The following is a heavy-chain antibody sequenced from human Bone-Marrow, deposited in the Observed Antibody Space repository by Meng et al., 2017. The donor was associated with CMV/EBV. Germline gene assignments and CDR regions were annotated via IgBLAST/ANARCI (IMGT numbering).Heavy chain of an antibody. CDR1: GDSSSNGRW. J-gene: IGHJ4*02. CDR2: VYNRGNP. D-gene: IGHD5-18*01. Sequence: CAVSGDSSSNGRWWSWVRQPPGKGLEWIGEVYNRGNPNYNPSLKGRVTISRDESRNQFSLELSSVTAADTALYYCARHWSGGYSLGDWGQGTLVTVSS. V-gene: IGHV4-4*02. CDR3: ARHWSGGYSLGD.